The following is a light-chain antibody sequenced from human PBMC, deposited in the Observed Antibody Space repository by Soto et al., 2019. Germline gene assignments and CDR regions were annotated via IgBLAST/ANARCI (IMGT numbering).Light chain of an antibody. CDR1: QSVSSSY. Sequence: EIVLTQSPGTLSLSPGERATLSCRASQSVSSSYLAWYPQKPGQAPRLLIYDASSRDTGIPDRFSGSGSGTDVTLTIIRLEPEDSAVYYCQQYGSSPYTFGQGTKLEIK. V-gene: IGKV3-20*01. J-gene: IGKJ2*01. CDR2: DAS. CDR3: QQYGSSPYT.